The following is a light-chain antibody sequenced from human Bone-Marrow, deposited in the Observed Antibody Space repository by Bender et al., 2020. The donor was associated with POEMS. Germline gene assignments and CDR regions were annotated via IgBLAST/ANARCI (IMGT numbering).Light chain of an antibody. J-gene: IGLJ2*01. CDR1: SSDVGGYNY. V-gene: IGLV2-14*01. CDR3: SAYTTNNTPV. Sequence: QSALTQPPSASGSPGQSVAIPCTGTSSDVGGYNYVSWHQQHPGTVPKLMIYEVSNRPSGVSNRFSGSKSGTSASLAISGLQSKDEADYYCSAYTTNNTPVFGGGTKLTVL. CDR2: EVS.